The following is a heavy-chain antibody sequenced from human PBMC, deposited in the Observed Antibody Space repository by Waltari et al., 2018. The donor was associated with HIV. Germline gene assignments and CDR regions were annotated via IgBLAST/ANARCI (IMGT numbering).Heavy chain of an antibody. CDR2: IWYYGSNK. D-gene: IGHD2-21*02. J-gene: IGHJ4*02. CDR3: EREDLLYCGGDCYPGDY. V-gene: IGHV3-33*01. Sequence: QVQLVESGGGVVQPGRSLRLSCAPSGFTFSSYVMPWVRQAPRKGLEWVACIWYYGSNKYYADSGKGRFTISRDNSKNTLYLQMNSLRSEDTAVYYCEREDLLYCGGDCYPGDYLGQGTLVTVAS. CDR1: GFTFSSYV.